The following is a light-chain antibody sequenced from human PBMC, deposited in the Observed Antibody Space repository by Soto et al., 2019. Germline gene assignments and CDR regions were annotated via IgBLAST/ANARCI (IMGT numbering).Light chain of an antibody. CDR2: EVT. Sequence: QSALTQPASVSGSPGQSITISCTGTSSDVGRYDYVSWYQHHPGKAPKILIYEVTYRPSGVSTRFSGSKSGNTASMTISGLQADGEADYYCTSYTGFSTVVFGTGTKVTVL. J-gene: IGLJ1*01. V-gene: IGLV2-14*01. CDR3: TSYTGFSTVV. CDR1: SSDVGRYDY.